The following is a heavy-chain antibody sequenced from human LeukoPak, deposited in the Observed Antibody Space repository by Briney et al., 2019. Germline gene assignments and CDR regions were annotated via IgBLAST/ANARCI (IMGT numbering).Heavy chain of an antibody. D-gene: IGHD1-1*01. Sequence: QSGRSLRLSCAASGFTFSSYGMHWVRQAPGKGLEWVAVISYDGSNKYYADSVKGRFTISRDNSKNTLYLQMNSLRAEDTAVYYCAKGRIIWNAGYYWFDPWGQGTLVTVSS. CDR1: GFTFSSYG. V-gene: IGHV3-30*18. CDR2: ISYDGSNK. J-gene: IGHJ5*02. CDR3: AKGRIIWNAGYYWFDP.